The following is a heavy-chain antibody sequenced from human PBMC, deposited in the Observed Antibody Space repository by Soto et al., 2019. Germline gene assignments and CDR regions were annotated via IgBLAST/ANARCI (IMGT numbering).Heavy chain of an antibody. CDR2: INHSGST. V-gene: IGHV4-34*01. CDR1: GGSFSGYY. D-gene: IGHD6-13*01. CDR3: ARGVAAAGSYYYMDV. J-gene: IGHJ6*03. Sequence: QVQLQQLGAGLLKPSETLSLTCAVYGGSFSGYYWSWIRQPPGKGLEWIGEINHSGSTNYNPSLKSRVTISVDTSKNQFSLKLSSVTAADTAVYYCARGVAAAGSYYYMDVWGKGTTVTVSS.